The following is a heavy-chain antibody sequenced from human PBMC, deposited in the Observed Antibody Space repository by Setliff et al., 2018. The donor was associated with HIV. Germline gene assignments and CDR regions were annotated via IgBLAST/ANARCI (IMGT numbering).Heavy chain of an antibody. V-gene: IGHV3-48*04. J-gene: IGHJ4*02. CDR1: GFIFSNYR. CDR2: ISSTGITT. CDR3: ARPLTKDIVVVPAAPLDG. Sequence: GGSLRLSCVGSGFIFSNYRMNWVRQDTGKGLEWIAYISSTGITTYYADSVKGRFTISRDNAKNSLYLQMNSLRAEDTAVYYCARPLTKDIVVVPAAPLDGWGQGTLVTVSS. D-gene: IGHD2-2*01.